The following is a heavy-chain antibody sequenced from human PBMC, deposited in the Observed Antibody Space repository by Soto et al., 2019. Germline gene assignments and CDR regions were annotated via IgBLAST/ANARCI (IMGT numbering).Heavy chain of an antibody. V-gene: IGHV5-51*01. CDR2: IYPGDSDT. CDR1: GYSFTSYW. CDR3: ARRISSRAGDYYGMDV. D-gene: IGHD3-10*01. J-gene: IGHJ6*02. Sequence: PGESLKISCKGSGYSFTSYWIGWVRQMPGKGLEWMGIIYPGDSDTRYSPSFQGQVTISADKSISTAYLQWSSLKASDTAMYYCARRISSRAGDYYGMDVWGQGTTVTVS.